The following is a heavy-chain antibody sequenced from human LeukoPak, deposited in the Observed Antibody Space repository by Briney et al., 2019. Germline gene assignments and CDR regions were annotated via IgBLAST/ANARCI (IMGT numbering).Heavy chain of an antibody. CDR2: ISGSGDTS. CDR1: GFDLTTYA. CDR3: VKAPLRGYYFWSGLSSFDC. J-gene: IGHJ4*02. D-gene: IGHD3-3*01. Sequence: SGGSLRLSCAASGFDLTTYAMTWVRQAPGEGLEWVSTISGSGDTSFYADSVKGRFTISRDSSRNTLYLQMNSLTAEDTTVYYCVKAPLRGYYFWSGLSSFDCWGQGTLVTVSS. V-gene: IGHV3-23*01.